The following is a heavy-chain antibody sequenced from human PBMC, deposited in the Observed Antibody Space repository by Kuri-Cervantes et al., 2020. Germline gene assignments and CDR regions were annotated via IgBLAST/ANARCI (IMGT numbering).Heavy chain of an antibody. D-gene: IGHD6-19*01. J-gene: IGHJ4*02. V-gene: IGHV3-72*01. Sequence: GESLKISCAASGFTFSNYAMSWVRQAPGKGLEWVGRTRNKANRYTTEYAAAVKGRFTISRDDSKNSLYLQMNSLRAGDTAVYYCARDQGSVAGTSRYFDHWGQGTLVTVSS. CDR2: TRNKANRYTT. CDR1: GFTFSNYA. CDR3: ARDQGSVAGTSRYFDH.